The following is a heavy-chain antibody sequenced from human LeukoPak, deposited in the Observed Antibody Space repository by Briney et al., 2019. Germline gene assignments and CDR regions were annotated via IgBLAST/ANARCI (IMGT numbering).Heavy chain of an antibody. Sequence: SETLSLTCAVYGGSFSGYYWSWIRQPPGKGLEWIGEINHSGSTNYNPSLKSRVTISVDTSKNQFSLKLSSVTAADTAVYYCARGSLGTTMIVVAPPENWFDPWGQGTLVTVSS. CDR1: GGSFSGYY. J-gene: IGHJ5*02. D-gene: IGHD3-22*01. CDR3: ARGSLGTTMIVVAPPENWFDP. CDR2: INHSGST. V-gene: IGHV4-34*01.